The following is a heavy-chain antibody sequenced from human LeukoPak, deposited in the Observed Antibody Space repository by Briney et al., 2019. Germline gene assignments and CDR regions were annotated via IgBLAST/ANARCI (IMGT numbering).Heavy chain of an antibody. CDR3: ATGVRNSGSYYVDY. D-gene: IGHD1-26*01. J-gene: IGHJ4*02. V-gene: IGHV1-69*13. CDR2: IIPIFGTT. CDR1: GGTSINYA. Sequence: ASVKVSCKASGGTSINYAFSWVRQAPGQGLEWMGGIIPIFGTTNYAQKFQGRVTITADESTSAAYMELSSLRSEDTAVYFCATGVRNSGSYYVDYWGQGTLVTVSS.